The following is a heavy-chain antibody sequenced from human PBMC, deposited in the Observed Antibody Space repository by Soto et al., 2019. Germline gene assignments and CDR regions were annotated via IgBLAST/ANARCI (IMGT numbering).Heavy chain of an antibody. J-gene: IGHJ4*02. D-gene: IGHD4-17*01. CDR1: GFTVSSNY. V-gene: IGHV3-66*01. CDR3: ARDGGSYGHGPLGY. Sequence: EVHLVESGGGLVQPGGSLRLPCAASGFTVSSNYMTWVRQVPGKGLEWVSVIYSGGSTYYADSVKGRFTISRDNSKNTLYLQMNSLRAEDTAVYYCARDGGSYGHGPLGYWGQGTLVTVSS. CDR2: IYSGGST.